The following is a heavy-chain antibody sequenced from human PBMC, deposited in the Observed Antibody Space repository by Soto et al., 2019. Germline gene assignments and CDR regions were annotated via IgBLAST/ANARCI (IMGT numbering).Heavy chain of an antibody. CDR2: IYYSGST. Sequence: SEPLSLTCTVSGGSISSGGYYWSWIRQHPGKGLEWIGYIYYSGSTYYNPSLKSRVTISVATSKNQFSLKLSSVTAADTAVYYCASQFGEKQSWFEPWGQGTLVTVSS. D-gene: IGHD3-10*01. J-gene: IGHJ5*02. CDR3: ASQFGEKQSWFEP. V-gene: IGHV4-31*03. CDR1: GGSISSGGYY.